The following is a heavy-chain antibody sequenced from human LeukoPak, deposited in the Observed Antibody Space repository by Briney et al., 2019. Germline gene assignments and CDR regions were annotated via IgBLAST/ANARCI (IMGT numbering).Heavy chain of an antibody. CDR3: ARRRSSLSGYYYMDV. Sequence: SSETLSLTCTVSGGSISSYYWSWIRQPPGKGLEWIGYIYYSGSTNYNPSLKSRVTISVDTSKNQFSLKPSSVTAADTAVYYCARRRSSLSGYYYMDVWGKGTTVTVSS. CDR1: GGSISSYY. D-gene: IGHD6-6*01. J-gene: IGHJ6*03. CDR2: IYYSGST. V-gene: IGHV4-59*08.